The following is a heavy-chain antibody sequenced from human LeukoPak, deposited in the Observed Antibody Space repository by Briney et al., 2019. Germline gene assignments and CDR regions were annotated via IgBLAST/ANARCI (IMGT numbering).Heavy chain of an antibody. V-gene: IGHV4-59*08. CDR3: ARSRAYRDAFDI. Sequence: SETLSLTCTVSGGSISSYYWSWIRQPPGKGLEWIGYIYYSGSTNYNPSLKSRVTISVDTSKNQFSLKLSSVTAADTAVYYCARSRAYRDAFDIWGQGTMVTVPS. J-gene: IGHJ3*02. CDR2: IYYSGST. CDR1: GGSISSYY.